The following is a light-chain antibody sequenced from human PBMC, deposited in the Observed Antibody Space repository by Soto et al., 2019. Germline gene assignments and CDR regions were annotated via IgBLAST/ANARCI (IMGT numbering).Light chain of an antibody. J-gene: IGKJ2*01. V-gene: IGKV1-9*01. CDR2: AAS. CDR1: QGISSY. Sequence: DLQLTQSPSFLSASVVDRVTITCRASQGISSYLAWYQQKPGKAPKLLIYAASTLQSGVPSRFSASGSVTEYTLTISSLQPEDFATYYCQQLNIYPRRYTFGQGTKLEIK. CDR3: QQLNIYPRRYT.